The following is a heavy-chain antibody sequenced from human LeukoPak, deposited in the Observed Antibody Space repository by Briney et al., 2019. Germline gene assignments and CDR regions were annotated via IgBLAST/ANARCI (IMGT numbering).Heavy chain of an antibody. CDR3: AREFSSSWFDY. Sequence: ASVQVSCKASGYTFTGHYMHWVRQAPGQGLEWMGWINCNTGGTNYAQNFQGWVRMTRDTSISTVYMELSRLRSDDTAVYHCAREFSSSWFDYWGQGTLVTVSS. V-gene: IGHV1-2*04. CDR1: GYTFTGHY. CDR2: INCNTGGT. D-gene: IGHD3-22*01. J-gene: IGHJ4*02.